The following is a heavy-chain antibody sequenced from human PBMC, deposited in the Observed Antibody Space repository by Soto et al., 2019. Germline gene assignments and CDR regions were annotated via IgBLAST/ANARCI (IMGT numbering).Heavy chain of an antibody. CDR2: ISHDGINK. J-gene: IGHJ5*02. CDR1: GFSFSSYA. V-gene: IGHV3-30-3*01. Sequence: QVRLVESGGGVVQPGRSLRLSCTASGFSFSSYAMYWFRQPPGKGLEWVAVISHDGINKHYADSVKGRVTVSRDNSNHSLDLELNSLRVEDTAMYYCARDMYSSDYFVKWFEPWGQGTLVTVS. CDR3: ARDMYSSDYFVKWFEP. D-gene: IGHD6-19*01.